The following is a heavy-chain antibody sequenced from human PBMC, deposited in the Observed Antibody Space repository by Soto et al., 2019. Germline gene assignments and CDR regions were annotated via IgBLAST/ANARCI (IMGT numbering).Heavy chain of an antibody. Sequence: PSETLSLTCAVSGDSISSGGYSWSWIRQPPGKGLEWIGYIYHSGNTYYNPSLKSRVTISVDRSKSQFSLKLSSVTAADTAVYYCARLYLWPFYYFDYWGQGTLVTVSS. CDR1: GDSISSGGYS. V-gene: IGHV4-30-2*01. CDR3: ARLYLWPFYYFDY. CDR2: IYHSGNT. J-gene: IGHJ4*02. D-gene: IGHD3-10*01.